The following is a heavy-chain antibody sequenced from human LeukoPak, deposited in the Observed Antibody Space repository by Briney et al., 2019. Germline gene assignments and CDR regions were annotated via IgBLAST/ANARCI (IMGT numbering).Heavy chain of an antibody. J-gene: IGHJ5*02. V-gene: IGHV4-59*01. Sequence: SETLSLTCTVSGGSISSYFWSWIRQPPGKGLEWIGYIYYSGSPNCNPSLKSRVTISVDTSKNQFSLKLSSVTAADTAVYYCARAPGSGHYGDSRFGFDPWGQGTLVTVSS. D-gene: IGHD4-17*01. CDR2: IYYSGSP. CDR3: ARAPGSGHYGDSRFGFDP. CDR1: GGSISSYF.